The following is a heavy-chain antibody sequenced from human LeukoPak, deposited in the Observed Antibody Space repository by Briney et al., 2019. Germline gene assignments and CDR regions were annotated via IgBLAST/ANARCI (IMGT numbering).Heavy chain of an antibody. D-gene: IGHD3-9*01. V-gene: IGHV4-59*08. CDR3: ASLTYYDILTGYTTFDY. CDR2: IYYSGST. J-gene: IGHJ4*02. CDR1: GGSISSYY. Sequence: SETLSLTCTVSGGSISSYYWRWIRQPPGQGLEWIGYIYYSGSTNYNPSLKSRVTISVDTSNNQFSLKLSSVTAADTAVYYCASLTYYDILTGYTTFDYWGQGTLVTVSS.